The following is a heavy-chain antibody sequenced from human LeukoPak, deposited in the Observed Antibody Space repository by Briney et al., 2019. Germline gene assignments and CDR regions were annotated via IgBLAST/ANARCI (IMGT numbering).Heavy chain of an antibody. CDR2: SYYWSRRYY. CDR3: ASDVSWRIDY. V-gene: IGHV6-1*01. J-gene: IGHJ4*02. CDR1: GCSDFRNLSA. Sequence: QTLPLTLLISGCSDFRNLSAWIWITRSPARALEGLGSSYYWSRRYYGYVLSVRSRNIINTDTSKNQFSLQLNSVTPEDTAVYYCASDVSWRIDYWGQGTLVTVSS. D-gene: IGHD6-13*01.